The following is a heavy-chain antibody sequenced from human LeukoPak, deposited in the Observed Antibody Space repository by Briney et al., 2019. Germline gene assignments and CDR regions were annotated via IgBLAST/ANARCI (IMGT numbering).Heavy chain of an antibody. CDR2: IRGSGGST. CDR1: GFTFSSYA. D-gene: IGHD6-13*01. V-gene: IGHV3-23*01. Sequence: GGSLRLFCAASGFTFSSYAMSWVRQAPGKGLEWVSAIRGSGGSTYYAASVKGRFTISRDNSKNTLYLQMNSLRAEDTAVYYCAKNGGSSSWYVVGYWGQGTLVTVSS. J-gene: IGHJ4*02. CDR3: AKNGGSSSWYVVGY.